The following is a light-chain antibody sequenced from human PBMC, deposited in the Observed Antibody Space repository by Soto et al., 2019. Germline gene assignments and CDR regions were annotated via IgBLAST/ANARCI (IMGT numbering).Light chain of an antibody. Sequence: DIPMTQSPSSLSASVGDRVTITCQASQDISNYLNWYQQKPGKAPKLLIYYASNLETGVPSRFSGSGSGTDFTFTISSLQPEDIATYYCQQYDNLPPYTFGQGTKLEIK. CDR1: QDISNY. J-gene: IGKJ2*01. CDR2: YAS. CDR3: QQYDNLPPYT. V-gene: IGKV1-33*01.